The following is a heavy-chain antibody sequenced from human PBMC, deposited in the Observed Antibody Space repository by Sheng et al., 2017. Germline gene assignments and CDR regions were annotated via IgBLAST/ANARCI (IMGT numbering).Heavy chain of an antibody. CDR2: IYSGGST. D-gene: IGHD1-20*01. CDR1: GFTVSSNY. Sequence: EVQLVETGGGLIQPGGSLRLSCAASGFTVSSNYMSWVRQAPGKGLEWVSVIYSGGSTYYADSVKGRFTISRDNSKNTLYLQMNSLRAEDTAVYYCARDQKLTGILGYYYYYGMDVWGQGTTVTV. J-gene: IGHJ6*02. CDR3: ARDQKLTGILGYYYYYGMDV. V-gene: IGHV3-53*02.